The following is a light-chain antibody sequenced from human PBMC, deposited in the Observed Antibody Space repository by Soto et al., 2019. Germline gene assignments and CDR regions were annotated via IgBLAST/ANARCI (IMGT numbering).Light chain of an antibody. CDR1: SSNIGAGYD. CDR3: QSYDSSLSGVV. V-gene: IGLV1-40*01. Sequence: QLVLTQPPSVSGAPGQRVTISCTGSSSNIGAGYDVHWYQQLPGTAPKLLIYGNSNRPSGVPDRFSCSKSGTLASLAITGLQAEDEADYYCQSYDSSLSGVVFGGGTKLTVL. CDR2: GNS. J-gene: IGLJ2*01.